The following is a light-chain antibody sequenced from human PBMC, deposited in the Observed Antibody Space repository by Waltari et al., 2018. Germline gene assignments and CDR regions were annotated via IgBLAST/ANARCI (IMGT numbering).Light chain of an antibody. Sequence: QSVLTQPPSASGPPGQRVTISCSGSSSNIGSNFVYWYQQFPGTAPKLLIFRNNQRPSGVPDRFSGSKSGSSASLAISGLRSDDGAHYYCASWDDSLSGGIFGGGTEVTVL. J-gene: IGLJ2*01. CDR1: SSNIGSNF. CDR3: ASWDDSLSGGI. V-gene: IGLV1-47*01. CDR2: RNN.